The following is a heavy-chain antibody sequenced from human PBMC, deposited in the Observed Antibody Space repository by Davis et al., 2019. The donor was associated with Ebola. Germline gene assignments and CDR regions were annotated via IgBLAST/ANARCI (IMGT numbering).Heavy chain of an antibody. Sequence: GSLRLSCTASGFTVSSNHMSWIRQPPGKGLEWIGSIYYSGSTYYNPSLKSRVTISVDTSKNQFSLKLSSVTAADTAVYYCVADSSGWYYFDYWGQGTLVTVSS. CDR3: VADSSGWYYFDY. CDR1: GFTVSSNH. V-gene: IGHV4-59*05. J-gene: IGHJ4*02. D-gene: IGHD6-19*01. CDR2: IYYSGST.